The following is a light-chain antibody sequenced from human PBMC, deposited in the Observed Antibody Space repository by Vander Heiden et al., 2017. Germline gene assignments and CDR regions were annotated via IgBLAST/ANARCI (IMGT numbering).Light chain of an antibody. V-gene: IGLV1-44*01. CDR1: SSNIGSNT. Sequence: QSVLTQSPSASGTPGQRVTISCSGSSSNIGSNTVNWYQQLPGTAPKLLSYSNNQRPSGVPDRFSGSKSGTSASLAISGLQSEDEADYYCAAWDDSLNVPYVFGTGTKVTVL. J-gene: IGLJ1*01. CDR3: AAWDDSLNVPYV. CDR2: SNN.